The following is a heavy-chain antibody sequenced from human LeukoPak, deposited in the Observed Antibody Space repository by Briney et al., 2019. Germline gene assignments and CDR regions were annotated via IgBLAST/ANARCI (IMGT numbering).Heavy chain of an antibody. CDR1: GGSMTSYY. J-gene: IGHJ4*02. CDR2: IYYTGST. D-gene: IGHD5-24*01. Sequence: SETLSLTCTVSGGSMTSYYWSWIRQPPGRGLEWIGYIYYTGSTNYNPSLKSRVNISVDTSKNQFSLNLSSVTAADTAVYYCAEYIRRSGTYNFDFWGQGTLVTVSS. CDR3: AEYIRRSGTYNFDF. V-gene: IGHV4-59*01.